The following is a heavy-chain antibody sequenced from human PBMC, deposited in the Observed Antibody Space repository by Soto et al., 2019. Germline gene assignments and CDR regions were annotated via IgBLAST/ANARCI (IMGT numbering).Heavy chain of an antibody. J-gene: IGHJ4*02. CDR1: GFTVSNNY. Sequence: EVQLVESGGGLIQPGGSLRLSCAVSGFTVSNNYMSWVRQAPGKGLEGVSVIYSGGYTAYGDSVKGRFTISRDNSKNTLYRKMKRRGPGAPAVFFCAPSRGGGGYWGQGTLVTVSS. CDR3: APSRGGGGY. D-gene: IGHD3-10*01. V-gene: IGHV3-53*01. CDR2: IYSGGYT.